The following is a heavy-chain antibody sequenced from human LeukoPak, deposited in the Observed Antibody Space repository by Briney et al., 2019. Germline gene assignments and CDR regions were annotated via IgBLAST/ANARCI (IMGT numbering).Heavy chain of an antibody. J-gene: IGHJ6*02. Sequence: GGSLRLSCAASGFTFSSYSMNWVRQAPGKGLEWVSSISSSSSYIYYADSVKGRFTISRDNAKNSLYLQMNSLRAEDTAVYYCARDWGFYYYYGMDVWGQGTTVTVSS. CDR1: GFTFSSYS. CDR3: ARDWGFYYYYGMDV. CDR2: ISSSSSYI. D-gene: IGHD3-16*01. V-gene: IGHV3-21*01.